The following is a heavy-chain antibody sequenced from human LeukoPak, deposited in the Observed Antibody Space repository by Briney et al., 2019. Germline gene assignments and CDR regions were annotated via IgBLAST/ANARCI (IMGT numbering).Heavy chain of an antibody. CDR3: ARELTYYYDSSGYSDY. V-gene: IGHV3-21*01. CDR2: ISSSSSYI. J-gene: IGHJ4*02. D-gene: IGHD3-22*01. CDR1: GFTFSSYS. Sequence: GGSLKLSCAASGFTFSSYSMNWVRQAPGKGLEWVSSISSSSSYIYYADSVKGRFTISRDNAKNSLYLQMNSLRAEDTAVYYCARELTYYYDSSGYSDYWGQGTLVTVSS.